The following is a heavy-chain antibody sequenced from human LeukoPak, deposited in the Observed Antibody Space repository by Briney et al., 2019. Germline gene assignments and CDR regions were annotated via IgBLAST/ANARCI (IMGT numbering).Heavy chain of an antibody. D-gene: IGHD2-2*01. J-gene: IGHJ6*02. CDR1: GFTFSSYA. CDR3: ARSYQLLTYYYYGMDV. Sequence: GGSLRLSCAASGFTFSSYAMHWVRQAPGKWLEWVAVISYDGSNKYYADSVKGRFTISRDNSKNTLYLQMNSLRAEDTAVYYCARSYQLLTYYYYGMDVWGQGTTVTVSS. CDR2: ISYDGSNK. V-gene: IGHV3-30*04.